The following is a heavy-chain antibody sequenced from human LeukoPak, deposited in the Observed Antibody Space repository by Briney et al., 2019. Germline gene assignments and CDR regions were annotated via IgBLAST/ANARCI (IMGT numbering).Heavy chain of an antibody. D-gene: IGHD3-10*01. CDR2: ISGSSMRT. CDR1: GFTFSIYA. Sequence: QPWGSLRLSCAGSGFTFSIYAITWVRQPPGKGLEWGSVISGSSMRTNYADSVRGRFTISRDNSKNTLYLQMNSLRAEDTAVYYCAKAGGSRSSALTSWGQGTLVTVSS. V-gene: IGHV3-23*01. CDR3: AKAGGSRSSALTS. J-gene: IGHJ5*02.